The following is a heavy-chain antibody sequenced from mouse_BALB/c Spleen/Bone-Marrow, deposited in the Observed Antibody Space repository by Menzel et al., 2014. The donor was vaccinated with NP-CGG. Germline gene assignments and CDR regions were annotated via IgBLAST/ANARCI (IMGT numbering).Heavy chain of an antibody. CDR3: ARSGITTGSYWYFDI. Sequence: EVNVVESGGGLVQPGGSRKLSCAASGFTFSGFGMHWVRQAPEKGLEWVAYISRGSSTIYYADTVKGRFTISRDNPKNSLFLQMTRLRSEDTAMYYCARSGITTGSYWYFDIWGAGTTVTVSS. V-gene: IGHV5-17*02. CDR1: GFTFSGFG. D-gene: IGHD1-1*01. J-gene: IGHJ1*01. CDR2: ISRGSSTI.